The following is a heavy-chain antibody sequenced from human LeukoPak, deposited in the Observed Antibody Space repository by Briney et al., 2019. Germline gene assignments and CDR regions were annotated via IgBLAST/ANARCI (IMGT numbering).Heavy chain of an antibody. J-gene: IGHJ6*04. V-gene: IGHV3-21*01. CDR1: GFTFNSYS. D-gene: IGHD6-13*01. CDR3: AREGIAGPKDV. CDR2: ITSSSNYI. Sequence: PGGSLRLSCAASGFTFNSYSMNWVRQAPGKGLEWVSSITSSSNYINYADSVKGRFTISRDNAKNPLYLQMNSLIVEDTALYYCAREGIAGPKDVWGKGTTVTVSS.